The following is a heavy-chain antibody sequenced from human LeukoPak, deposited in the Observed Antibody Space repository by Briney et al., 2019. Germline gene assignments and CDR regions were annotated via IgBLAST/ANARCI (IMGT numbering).Heavy chain of an antibody. CDR2: ISSSSSTI. CDR3: ARDWDGSYYGY. V-gene: IGHV3-48*01. J-gene: IGHJ4*02. D-gene: IGHD1-26*01. Sequence: GGSLRLSCAASGFTFSSYSMNWVCQAPGKGLEWVSYISSSSSTIYYADSVKGRFTISRDNAKNSLYLQMNSLRAEDTAVYYCARDWDGSYYGYWGQGTLVTVSS. CDR1: GFTFSSYS.